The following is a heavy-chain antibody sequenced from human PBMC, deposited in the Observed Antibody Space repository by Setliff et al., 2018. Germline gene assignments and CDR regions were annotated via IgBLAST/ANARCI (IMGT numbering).Heavy chain of an antibody. CDR1: GYSISGGYY. CDR3: ARDAYDSSGYYYYYYYGMDV. J-gene: IGHJ6*02. D-gene: IGHD3-22*01. V-gene: IGHV4-38-2*02. Sequence: SETLSLTCTVSGYSISGGYYWGWIRQPPGKGLEWIGSIYHSGSTYYNPSLKSRVTISVDTSKNQFSLKLSSVTAADTAVYYCARDAYDSSGYYYYYYYGMDVWGQGTTVTV. CDR2: IYHSGST.